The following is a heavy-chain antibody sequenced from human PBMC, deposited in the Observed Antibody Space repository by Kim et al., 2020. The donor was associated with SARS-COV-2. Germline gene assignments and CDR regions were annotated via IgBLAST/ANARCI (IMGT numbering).Heavy chain of an antibody. CDR2: IYYSGST. J-gene: IGHJ3*02. Sequence: SETLSLTCTVSGGSISSYYWSWIRQPPGKGLEWIGYIYYSGSTNYNPSLKSRVTISVDTSKNQFSLKLSSVTAADTAVYYCASHHYGDGPGFDIWGQGTMVTVSS. CDR3: ASHHYGDGPGFDI. CDR1: GGSISSYY. D-gene: IGHD4-17*01. V-gene: IGHV4-59*13.